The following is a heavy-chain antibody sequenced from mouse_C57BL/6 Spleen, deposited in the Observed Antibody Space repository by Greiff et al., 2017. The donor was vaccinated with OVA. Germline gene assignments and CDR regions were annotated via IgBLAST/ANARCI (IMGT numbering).Heavy chain of an antibody. CDR1: GYAFTNYL. CDR3: ARCKMPYGYDGSWFAY. J-gene: IGHJ3*01. Sequence: QVQLQQSGAELVRPGTSVKVSCKASGYAFTNYLIEWVKQRPGQGLEWIGVINPGSGGTTYNEKFTGKATLTADKYSSTAYMQLSSLTAEDSAVYCCARCKMPYGYDGSWFAYWGQGTLVTVSA. CDR2: INPGSGGT. D-gene: IGHD2-2*01. V-gene: IGHV1-54*01.